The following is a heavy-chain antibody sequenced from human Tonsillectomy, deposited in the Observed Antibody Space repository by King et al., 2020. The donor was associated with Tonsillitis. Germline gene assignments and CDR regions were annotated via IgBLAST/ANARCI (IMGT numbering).Heavy chain of an antibody. Sequence: QLVQSGAEVKKPGSSVKVSCKASGGTFRNYAISWVRQAPGQGLEWMGRIIPIVGLATYAQKFQGRVTITADKSTSTAYMELSSLRSEDTAVYYCARGRYVSGSYSSDYWGQGTLVTVSS. CDR3: ARGRYVSGSYSSDY. D-gene: IGHD3-10*01. J-gene: IGHJ4*02. CDR1: GGTFRNYA. V-gene: IGHV1-69*09. CDR2: IIPIVGLA.